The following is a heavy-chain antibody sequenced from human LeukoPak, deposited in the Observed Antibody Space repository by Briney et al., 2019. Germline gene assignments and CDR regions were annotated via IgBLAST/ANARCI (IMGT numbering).Heavy chain of an antibody. D-gene: IGHD2-8*01. CDR3: ARDYHGVRGHR. Sequence: PGGSLRLSCAASGFTFSTYWMSWVRQAPGKGLEWVANIKEDGSAKYYVDSVKGRFTISRDNAKNSLYLQMNSLRAEDTAVYYCARDYHGVRGHRWGQGTLVTVSS. CDR1: GFTFSTYW. J-gene: IGHJ4*02. V-gene: IGHV3-7*04. CDR2: IKEDGSAK.